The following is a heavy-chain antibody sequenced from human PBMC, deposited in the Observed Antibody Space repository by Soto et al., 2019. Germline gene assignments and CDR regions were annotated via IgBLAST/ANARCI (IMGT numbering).Heavy chain of an antibody. V-gene: IGHV4-4*02. D-gene: IGHD6-19*01. CDR2: IYHSGRT. CDR1: SGSISSSNW. J-gene: IGHJ4*02. CDR3: AGETPGGYSCGFDY. Sequence: QVQLQESGPGLVKPSGTLSLTCAVSSGSISSSNWWSWVRQPPGKGLGWIGEIYHSGRTNYNPSRKCRVTISVAKSKIQLSLKLSSVTAADPAVCYCAGETPGGYSCGFDYWGQGTLVTVSS.